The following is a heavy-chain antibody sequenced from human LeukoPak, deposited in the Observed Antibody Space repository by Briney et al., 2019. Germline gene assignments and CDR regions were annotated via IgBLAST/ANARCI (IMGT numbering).Heavy chain of an antibody. CDR2: IRYDGSKE. Sequence: GGSLRLSCEVSGFTFSKYGMHWVRQAPGKGLEWVSTIRYDGSKEYYADSVRGRFTISRDNSGNTLFLQMDSLGAEDTAVYYCVRDTITYDIFTGSPDYWGQGTLVIVSS. CDR1: GFTFSKYG. J-gene: IGHJ4*02. D-gene: IGHD3-9*01. CDR3: VRDTITYDIFTGSPDY. V-gene: IGHV3-30*02.